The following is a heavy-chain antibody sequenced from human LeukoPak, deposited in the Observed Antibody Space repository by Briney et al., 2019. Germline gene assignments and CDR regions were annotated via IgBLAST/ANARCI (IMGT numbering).Heavy chain of an antibody. D-gene: IGHD2-2*01. CDR2: IYYSGST. CDR3: ARESDRYCYSTSCPNWYDP. Sequence: SETLSLTCTVSGGSISSTSYYWGWIRQPPGTGLEWIGSIYYSGSTYYNPSPKSRVTISVDTYKNQFSLKLSSVTAADTAVYYCARESDRYCYSTSCPNWYDPWGQGTLVTVSS. J-gene: IGHJ5*02. CDR1: GGSISSTSYY. V-gene: IGHV4-39*07.